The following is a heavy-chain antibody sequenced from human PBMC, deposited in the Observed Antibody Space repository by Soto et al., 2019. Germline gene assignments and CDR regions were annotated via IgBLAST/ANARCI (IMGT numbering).Heavy chain of an antibody. CDR1: GGSISSSNL. Sequence: SETLSLTCAVSGGSISSSNLWSWVRQPPGKDLEWIGHMHHSGRTHYNPSLKSRVAVSVDTSKNQFSLYLNSVTAADTAVYYCARWVEVSLDYFDSWGQGIPVTVSS. V-gene: IGHV4-4*02. J-gene: IGHJ4*02. CDR2: MHHSGRT. CDR3: ARWVEVSLDYFDS.